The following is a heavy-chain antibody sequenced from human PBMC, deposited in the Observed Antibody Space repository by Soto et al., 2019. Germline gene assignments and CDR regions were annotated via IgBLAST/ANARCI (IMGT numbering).Heavy chain of an antibody. V-gene: IGHV1-18*01. CDR1: GYSFIHYG. J-gene: IGHJ4*02. CDR3: ARDERRTCTSSTCYYFDY. CDR2: TSADNGDT. Sequence: GASVKVSCKASGYSFIHYGFSWVRQAPGQGLEWMAWTSADNGDTNYAPKLQGRVTLTTDTSTGIAYMELRSLRYDDTAVYYCARDERRTCTSSTCYYFDYWGQGTLVTVSS. D-gene: IGHD2-2*01.